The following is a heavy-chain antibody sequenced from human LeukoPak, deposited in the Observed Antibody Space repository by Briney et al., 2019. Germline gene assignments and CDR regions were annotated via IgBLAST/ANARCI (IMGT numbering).Heavy chain of an antibody. J-gene: IGHJ4*02. V-gene: IGHV3-48*02. CDR2: ISGGSRTI. D-gene: IGHD5/OR15-5a*01. CDR3: ASRSTYLDY. Sequence: PGGSLRLSCAASGFPFSRYTMKWVRQAPGKGLEWLSYISGGSRTIYYADSVKGRFTISRDNAKNSLYLQMNSLRDEDTAMYYCASRSTYLDYWGQGTLVTVSS. CDR1: GFPFSRYT.